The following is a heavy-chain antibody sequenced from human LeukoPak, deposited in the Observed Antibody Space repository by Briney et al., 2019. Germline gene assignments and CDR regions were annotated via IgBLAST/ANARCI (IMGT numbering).Heavy chain of an antibody. D-gene: IGHD2-15*01. CDR3: ARDPYCSGGSCYPFDY. Sequence: SETLSLTCAVSGYSISSGYFWGWIRQPPGKGLEWIGSMYHNGSTYNNPSLKSRVTISVDTSKNQLSLKLRSVTAADTAVYYCARDPYCSGGSCYPFDYWGQGTLVTVSS. J-gene: IGHJ4*02. V-gene: IGHV4-38-2*02. CDR2: MYHNGST. CDR1: GYSISSGYF.